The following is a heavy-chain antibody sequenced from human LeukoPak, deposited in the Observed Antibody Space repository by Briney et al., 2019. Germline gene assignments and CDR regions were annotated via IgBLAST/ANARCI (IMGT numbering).Heavy chain of an antibody. V-gene: IGHV4-59*01. D-gene: IGHD6-13*01. CDR3: ARGYSSSWNYFDY. CDR1: GGSISNYW. Sequence: SETLSLTCTVSGGSISNYWWSWIRQPPGKGLKWIGYVFDSGGTNYNPSLKSRVTISVDTSKKQFSLKLSSVTAADAAVYYCARGYSSSWNYFDYWGQGTLVTVSS. J-gene: IGHJ4*02. CDR2: VFDSGGT.